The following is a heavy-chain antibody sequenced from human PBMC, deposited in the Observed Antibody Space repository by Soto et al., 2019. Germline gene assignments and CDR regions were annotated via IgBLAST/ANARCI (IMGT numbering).Heavy chain of an antibody. Sequence: QVQLVQSGAEVKKPGSSVKVSCKASGGTFSTYTIIWVRQAPGQGLEWMGRILPMLDITNSAQRFQGRFTITADKSTSTAYLELSSLISEDTAVYYCTPCSWAAETFDIWCRGTMSTIPS. CDR2: ILPMLDIT. CDR1: GGTFSTYT. V-gene: IGHV1-69*02. CDR3: TPCSWAAETFDI. J-gene: IGHJ3*02. D-gene: IGHD6-13*01.